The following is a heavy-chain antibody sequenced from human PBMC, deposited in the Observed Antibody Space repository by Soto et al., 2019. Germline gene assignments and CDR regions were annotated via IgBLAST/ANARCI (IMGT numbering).Heavy chain of an antibody. D-gene: IGHD1-1*01. J-gene: IGHJ4*02. CDR2: IYWDDDK. Sequence: QITLKESGPTLVKPTQTLTLTCTVSEFSLSSSGVGVGWIRQPPGKALEWLALIYWDDDKRYSPSLTSSLTITKDTPNKQVVLTMTDMDPVDTGTYYCARSYHATGTTFDYWGQGTLVTVSS. V-gene: IGHV2-5*02. CDR1: EFSLSSSGVG. CDR3: ARSYHATGTTFDY.